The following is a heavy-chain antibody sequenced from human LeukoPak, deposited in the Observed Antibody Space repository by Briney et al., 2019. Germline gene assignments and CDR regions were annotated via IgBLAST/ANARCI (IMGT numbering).Heavy chain of an antibody. CDR1: GFTFSTYA. D-gene: IGHD1-26*01. V-gene: IGHV3-64D*06. CDR3: VKLGRASFDH. CDR2: ISSNGGGT. J-gene: IGHJ4*02. Sequence: GGSLRLSSSASGFTFSTYAMHWVRQAPGKGLEYVSAISSNGGGTYYADSVKGRFTISRDNSKNTLYLQMSSLRAEDTAIYYCVKLGRASFDHWGQGILVTVSS.